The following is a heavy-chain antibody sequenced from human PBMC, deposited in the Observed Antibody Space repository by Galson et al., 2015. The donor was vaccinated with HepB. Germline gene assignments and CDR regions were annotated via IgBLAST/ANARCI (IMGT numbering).Heavy chain of an antibody. CDR1: GDSINSHH. V-gene: IGHV4-59*11. CDR3: AREDRYCSGGSCYIHDAFDI. D-gene: IGHD2-15*01. Sequence: ETLSLTCTVSGDSINSHHWSWIRQSPGKGLEWIGYISYSGSAYYNPSLKSRVTISLHTSKTQFSLRLSSVTAADTAVYYCAREDRYCSGGSCYIHDAFDIWGQGTMVTVSS. J-gene: IGHJ3*02. CDR2: ISYSGSA.